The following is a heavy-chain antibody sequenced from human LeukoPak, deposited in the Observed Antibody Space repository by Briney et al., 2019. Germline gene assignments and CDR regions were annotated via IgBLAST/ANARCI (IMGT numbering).Heavy chain of an antibody. J-gene: IGHJ6*02. D-gene: IGHD4-17*01. CDR3: ARVPTVTLYYYCYGMDV. Sequence: SETLSLTCAVYGGSFSGYYWSWIRQPPGKGLEWIGEINHSGSTNYNPSLKSRVTISVDTSKNQFSLKLSSVTAADTAVYYCARVPTVTLYYYCYGMDVWGQGTTVTASS. CDR2: INHSGST. V-gene: IGHV4-34*01. CDR1: GGSFSGYY.